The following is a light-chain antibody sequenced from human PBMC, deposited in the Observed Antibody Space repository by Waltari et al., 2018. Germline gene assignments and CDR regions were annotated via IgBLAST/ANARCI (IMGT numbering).Light chain of an antibody. J-gene: IGLJ1*01. Sequence: QSALTQPASVSGSPGQSITISCTGSNSNIGTYSLVSWFHHPPGKAPNLSIYEVSQRPSGVSVRFSGSKSGNTASLTICGRKAEDEADYYCCSYAGSVPYVFGTGTTVTVL. CDR3: CSYAGSVPYV. CDR2: EVS. V-gene: IGLV2-23*02. CDR1: NSNIGTYSL.